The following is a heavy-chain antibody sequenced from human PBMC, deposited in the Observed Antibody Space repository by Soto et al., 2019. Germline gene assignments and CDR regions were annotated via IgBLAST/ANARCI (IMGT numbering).Heavy chain of an antibody. V-gene: IGHV3-64*02. Sequence: GGSLILSCAASGFTFSSYAMHWVRQAPRKGLEYVSAINSNGGSTYYPDSVKGRFTISRDNSKNTLYLQMGSLRPEDMAVYYCARTSYDFWSGYPQGYFDYWGQGILVTVSS. CDR2: INSNGGST. D-gene: IGHD3-3*01. CDR1: GFTFSSYA. CDR3: ARTSYDFWSGYPQGYFDY. J-gene: IGHJ4*02.